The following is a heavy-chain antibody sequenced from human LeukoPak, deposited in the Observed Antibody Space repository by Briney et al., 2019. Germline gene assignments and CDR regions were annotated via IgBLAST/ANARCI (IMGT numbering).Heavy chain of an antibody. V-gene: IGHV4-59*01. CDR3: ARVYGATYYFDY. CDR1: GGSIRSYY. CDR2: IYCSGST. J-gene: IGHJ4*02. Sequence: SETLSLTCTVSGGSIRSYYWSWIRQPPGKGLEWIGYIYCSGSTNYNPSLKSRVTISVDTSKNQFSLKLSSVTAADTAVYICARVYGATYYFDYWGQGTLVTVSS. D-gene: IGHD3-16*01.